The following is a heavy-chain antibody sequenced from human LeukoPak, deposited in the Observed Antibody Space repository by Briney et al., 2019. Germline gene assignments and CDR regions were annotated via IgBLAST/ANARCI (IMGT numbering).Heavy chain of an antibody. D-gene: IGHD1-26*01. CDR1: GFTFSSYG. V-gene: IGHV3-30*03. CDR2: ISYDGSNK. J-gene: IGHJ4*02. Sequence: PGGSLRLSCAASGFTFSSYGMHWVRQAPGKGLEWVAVISYDGSNKYYADSVKGRFTISRDNSKNTLFLQMNSLRAEDTAMFYCAREIVGAHTEFDFWGQGTLVSVSS. CDR3: AREIVGAHTEFDF.